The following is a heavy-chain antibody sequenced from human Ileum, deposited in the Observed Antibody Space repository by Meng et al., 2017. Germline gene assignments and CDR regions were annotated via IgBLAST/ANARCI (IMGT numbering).Heavy chain of an antibody. CDR1: GFTFTTYA. CDR3: ARLLLLGIIDY. J-gene: IGHJ4*02. D-gene: IGHD2/OR15-2a*01. CDR2: ISRDAGTT. V-gene: IGHV3-23*01. Sequence: EVQLLESGGNLEQPGGSLRLSCAASGFTFTTYAMSWVRQVQGKGLEWLSTISRDAGTTYYADSVKGRFTISRDNSDNTLYLQMSSLTAADTALYYCARLLLLGIIDYWGQGTLVTVSS.